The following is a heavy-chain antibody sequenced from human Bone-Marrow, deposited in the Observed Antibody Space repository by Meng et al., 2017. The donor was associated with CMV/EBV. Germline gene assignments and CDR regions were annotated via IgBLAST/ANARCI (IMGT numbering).Heavy chain of an antibody. CDR3: AKLRSSSGYYDSDFDY. Sequence: GSLRLSCAASGFTFSSYAMSWVRQAPGKGLEWVSTISGSGGGTYYADPVKGRFTISRDNSKNTLYLQMNSLRVEDTAVYYCAKLRSSSGYYDSDFDYWGQGTLVTVSS. V-gene: IGHV3-23*01. CDR2: ISGSGGGT. D-gene: IGHD3-22*01. J-gene: IGHJ4*02. CDR1: GFTFSSYA.